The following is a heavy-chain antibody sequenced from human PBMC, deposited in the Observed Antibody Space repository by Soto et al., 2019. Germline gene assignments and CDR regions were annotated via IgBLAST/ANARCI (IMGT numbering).Heavy chain of an antibody. CDR1: VASISSSISN. J-gene: IGHJ4*02. V-gene: IGHV4-39*02. CDR2: IYYSGST. CDR3: AREYSSSSDFDY. D-gene: IGHD6-6*01. Sequence: QLQLQESGPGRVKPSETLSLTATVPVASISSSISNWGWFRQPQGKGLEGIGSIYYSGSTYYNPSLKSRVTISVDTSKNQFSLKLSSVTAADTAVYYCAREYSSSSDFDYWGQGTLVTVSS.